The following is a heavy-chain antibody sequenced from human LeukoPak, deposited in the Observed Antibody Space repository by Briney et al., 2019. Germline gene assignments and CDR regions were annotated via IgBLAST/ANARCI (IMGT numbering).Heavy chain of an antibody. J-gene: IGHJ4*02. CDR1: GYSFINYW. Sequence: GESLKISCKASGYSFINYWIGWVRQMPGKGLEWMGIIYPGDSDTRYSPSFQGQVTISADKSINTAYLQWSSLKASDTAMYYCARPESGYSYGYYAHWGQGTLVTVSS. CDR3: ARPESGYSYGYYAH. D-gene: IGHD5-18*01. V-gene: IGHV5-51*01. CDR2: IYPGDSDT.